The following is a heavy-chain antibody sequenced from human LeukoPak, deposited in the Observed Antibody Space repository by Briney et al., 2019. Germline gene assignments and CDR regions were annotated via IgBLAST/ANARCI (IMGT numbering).Heavy chain of an antibody. Sequence: ASVKVSCKASGYTFTSYAMNWVRQAPGQGLEWMGWINPNSGGTNYAQKFQGRVTMTRDTSISTAYMELRSLRSDDTAVYYCAREIGGYSNWGQGTMVTVSS. D-gene: IGHD5-18*01. CDR1: GYTFTSYA. V-gene: IGHV1-2*02. CDR3: AREIGGYSN. CDR2: INPNSGGT. J-gene: IGHJ3*01.